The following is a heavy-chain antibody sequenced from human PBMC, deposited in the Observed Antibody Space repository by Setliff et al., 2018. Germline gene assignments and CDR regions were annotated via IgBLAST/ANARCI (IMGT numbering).Heavy chain of an antibody. Sequence: ASVKVSCKASGYTFTSYYMHWVRQAPGQGLEWMGIINPSGGSTSYAQKFQGRVTMTRDTSISTAYMELSSLRSEDTAVYYCARGWAGYCSGGSCGEWFDPWGQGTQVTVSS. D-gene: IGHD2-15*01. CDR1: GYTFTSYY. V-gene: IGHV1-46*01. CDR3: ARGWAGYCSGGSCGEWFDP. CDR2: INPSGGST. J-gene: IGHJ5*02.